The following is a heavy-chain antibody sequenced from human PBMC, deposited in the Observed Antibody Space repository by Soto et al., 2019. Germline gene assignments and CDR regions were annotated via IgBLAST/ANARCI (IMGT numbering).Heavy chain of an antibody. Sequence: PGGSLRLSCAASGFTFSSYAMSWVRQAPGKGLEWVSSISSRSSYIYYADSVKGRFTISRDNAKNSLYLQMNSLRAEDTAVYYCARDAPGVPAAFDYWGQGTLVTVSS. J-gene: IGHJ4*02. D-gene: IGHD2-2*01. CDR3: ARDAPGVPAAFDY. V-gene: IGHV3-21*01. CDR2: ISSRSSYI. CDR1: GFTFSSYA.